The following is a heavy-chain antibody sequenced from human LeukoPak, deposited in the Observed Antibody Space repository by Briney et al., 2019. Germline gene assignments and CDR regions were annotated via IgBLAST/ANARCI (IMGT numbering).Heavy chain of an antibody. CDR2: IYSGGST. J-gene: IGHJ4*02. CDR3: ARGLSSSWPSVDY. CDR1: GFTVSNNY. Sequence: GGSLRLSCPASGFTVSNNYMNWVRQAPGKGLEWVSVIYSGGSTYYADSVKGRFTISRDNSKNTLYLQMNSLRAEDTAVYYCARGLSSSWPSVDYWGQGTLVTVSS. V-gene: IGHV3-53*01. D-gene: IGHD6-13*01.